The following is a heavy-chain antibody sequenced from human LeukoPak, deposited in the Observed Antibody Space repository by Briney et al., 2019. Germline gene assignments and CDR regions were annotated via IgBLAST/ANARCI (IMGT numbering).Heavy chain of an antibody. J-gene: IGHJ3*02. D-gene: IGHD3-16*02. CDR3: ARDSRYYDYVWGSYRIHDAFDI. Sequence: GGSLRLSCAASGFTFSSYSMNWVRQAPGKGLEWVSYISSSGSTIYYADSVKGRFTISRDNAKNSLYLQMNSLRAEDTAVYYCARDSRYYDYVWGSYRIHDAFDIWGQGTMVTVSS. CDR2: ISSSGSTI. CDR1: GFTFSSYS. V-gene: IGHV3-48*04.